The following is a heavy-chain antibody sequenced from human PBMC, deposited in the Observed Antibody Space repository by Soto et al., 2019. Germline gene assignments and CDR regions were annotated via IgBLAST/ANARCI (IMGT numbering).Heavy chain of an antibody. CDR3: ARRYKSAGWLEP. J-gene: IGHJ5*02. D-gene: IGHD1-1*01. CDR1: GYSFATYA. Sequence: QVQLVQSGAEVKKPGTSVKVSCKASGYSFATYAIHWVRQAPGQGLEWMGWINPATGNTEYSDKFQDRVTFPRDTSATTAYMELRGLRSEDTAVYYCARRYKSAGWLEPWGQGTLVTVSS. V-gene: IGHV1-3*01. CDR2: INPATGNT.